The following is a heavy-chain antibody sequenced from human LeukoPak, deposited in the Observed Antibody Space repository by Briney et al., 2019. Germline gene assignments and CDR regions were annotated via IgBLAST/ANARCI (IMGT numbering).Heavy chain of an antibody. J-gene: IGHJ6*03. CDR2: ISSSTTI. CDR3: ARDDFWSGYYYMDV. CDR1: GFTFSNYN. V-gene: IGHV3-69-1*02. Sequence: PGGSLRLSCAVSGFTFSNYNMNWVRQAPGKGLEWVSYISSSTTIYYADSVKGRFTISRDNAKNSLYLQMNGLRAEDTAVYYCARDDFWSGYYYMDVWGKGTTVTVSS. D-gene: IGHD3-3*01.